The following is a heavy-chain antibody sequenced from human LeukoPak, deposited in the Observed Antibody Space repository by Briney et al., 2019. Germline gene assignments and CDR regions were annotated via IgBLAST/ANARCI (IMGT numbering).Heavy chain of an antibody. CDR3: ARFSEAAAGTCLDY. Sequence: GGSLRLSCAASGFTFSSYSMNWVRQAPGKGLEWVSSISSSSSYIYYADSVKGRFTISRDNAKNSLYLQMNSLRAEDTAVYYCARFSEAAAGTCLDYWGQGTLVTVSS. V-gene: IGHV3-21*01. CDR2: ISSSSSYI. D-gene: IGHD6-13*01. J-gene: IGHJ4*02. CDR1: GFTFSSYS.